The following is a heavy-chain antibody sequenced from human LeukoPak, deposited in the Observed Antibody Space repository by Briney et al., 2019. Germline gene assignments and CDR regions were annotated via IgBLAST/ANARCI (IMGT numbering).Heavy chain of an antibody. Sequence: GGSLRLSCAASGFTFSSYAMSWVGQAPEKGLEWVSAISGSGGSTYYADSVKGRFTISRDNSKNTLYLQMNSLRAEDTAVYYCAKDRGALRFLEWLLLDYWGQGTLVTVSS. V-gene: IGHV3-23*01. CDR3: AKDRGALRFLEWLLLDY. CDR1: GFTFSSYA. J-gene: IGHJ4*02. D-gene: IGHD3-3*01. CDR2: ISGSGGST.